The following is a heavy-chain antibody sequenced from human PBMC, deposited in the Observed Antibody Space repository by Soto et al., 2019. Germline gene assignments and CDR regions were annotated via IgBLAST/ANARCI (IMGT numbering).Heavy chain of an antibody. CDR2: IYHSGST. J-gene: IGHJ5*02. V-gene: IGHV4-30-2*01. CDR3: ARVRGYGDYGWFDP. Sequence: QLQLQESGSGLVKPSQTLSLTCAVSGGSISSGGYSWSWIRQPPGKGLEWIGYIYHSGSTYYNPSLKSRVTISVDRSKNQFSLKLSSVTAADTAVYYWARVRGYGDYGWFDPWGQGTLVTGSS. D-gene: IGHD4-17*01. CDR1: GGSISSGGYS.